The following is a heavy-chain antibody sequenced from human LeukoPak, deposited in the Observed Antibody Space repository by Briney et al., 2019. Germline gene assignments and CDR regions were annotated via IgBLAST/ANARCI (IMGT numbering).Heavy chain of an antibody. D-gene: IGHD1-26*01. Sequence: PSETLSLTCTVSGGSMNNYYWSWFRRPPGKGLEWIAYVYQTGDTRYNPSLKSRVSISLDTSKNQFSLQLRSVTATDTAVYYCARGLWELLTYFDYWGQGTLVTVSS. CDR2: VYQTGDT. J-gene: IGHJ4*02. CDR3: ARGLWELLTYFDY. V-gene: IGHV4-59*08. CDR1: GGSMNNYY.